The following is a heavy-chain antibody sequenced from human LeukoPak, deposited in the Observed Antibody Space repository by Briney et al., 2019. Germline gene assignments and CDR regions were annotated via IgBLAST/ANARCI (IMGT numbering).Heavy chain of an antibody. CDR2: INHSGST. Sequence: SETLSLTCTVSDDSISNYYWSWIRQPAGKGLEWIGEINHSGSTNYNPSLKSRVTISVDTSKNQFSLKLSSVTAADTAVYYCARGRGRIIDYWGQGTLVTVSS. J-gene: IGHJ4*02. V-gene: IGHV4-34*01. D-gene: IGHD2-15*01. CDR1: DDSISNYY. CDR3: ARGRGRIIDY.